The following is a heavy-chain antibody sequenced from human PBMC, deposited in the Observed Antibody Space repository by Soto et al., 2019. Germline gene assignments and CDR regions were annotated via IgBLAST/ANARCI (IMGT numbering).Heavy chain of an antibody. D-gene: IGHD2-15*01. CDR1: VFTFSTYG. CDR3: AREAYCSGGSCFFVGYYYGMDV. J-gene: IGHJ6*02. CDR2: IWYDGSNK. V-gene: IGHV3-33*01. Sequence: GGSLRRSFKASVFTFSTYGMHRVRQAPGKWLEWVAVIWYDGSNKYYADSGKGRFTISRDNSKNTLYLQMNSLRAEDTAVYYCAREAYCSGGSCFFVGYYYGMDVWGQGT.